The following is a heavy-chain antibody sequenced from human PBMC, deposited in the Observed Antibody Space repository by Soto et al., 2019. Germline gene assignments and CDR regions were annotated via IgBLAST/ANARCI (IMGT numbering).Heavy chain of an antibody. D-gene: IGHD1-1*01. Sequence: GGSLRLSCAASGFTFSSYAMSWVRQAPGKGLEWVSAISGSGGSTYYADSVKGRFTISRDNSKNTLYLQMNSLRAEDTAVYYCAKDLKGPFAERSSFDYWGQGTLVTVSS. CDR3: AKDLKGPFAERSSFDY. CDR2: ISGSGGST. CDR1: GFTFSSYA. V-gene: IGHV3-23*01. J-gene: IGHJ4*02.